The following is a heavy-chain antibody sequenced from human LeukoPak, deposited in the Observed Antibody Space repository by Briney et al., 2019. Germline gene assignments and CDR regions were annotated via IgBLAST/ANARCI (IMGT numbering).Heavy chain of an antibody. CDR2: ISGSGGST. D-gene: IGHD2-8*01. Sequence: ETLSLTCTVSGGSFSSRPYYWRWVRQAPGTGLEWVSAISGSGGSTYYADSVKGLFTISRDNSKNTLYLQMNSLRAEDTAVYYCAKDPDCTSGVCYTFFDYWGQGTLVTVSS. CDR1: GGSFSSRPYY. J-gene: IGHJ4*02. CDR3: AKDPDCTSGVCYTFFDY. V-gene: IGHV3-23*01.